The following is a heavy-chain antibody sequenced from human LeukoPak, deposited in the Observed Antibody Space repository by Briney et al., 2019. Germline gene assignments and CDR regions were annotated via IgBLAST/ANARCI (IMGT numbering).Heavy chain of an antibody. Sequence: SETLSLTCTVSGGSISSSSYYWGWIRQPPGKGLEWIGSIYYSGSTYYNPSLKSRVTISVDTSKNQFSLKLSSVTAADTAVYYCARQVFSLHFDYWGQGTLVTVSS. CDR3: ARQVFSLHFDY. V-gene: IGHV4-39*01. J-gene: IGHJ4*02. CDR1: GGSISSSSYY. CDR2: IYYSGST.